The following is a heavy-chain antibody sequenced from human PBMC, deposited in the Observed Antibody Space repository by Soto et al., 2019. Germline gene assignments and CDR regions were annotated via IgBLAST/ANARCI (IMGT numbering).Heavy chain of an antibody. CDR1: GVTFSSYG. J-gene: IGHJ4*02. CDR3: AKDPSGYGDY. Sequence: PGGSLRLCCAASGVTFSSYGMDWDRQAPGKGLEWVAVISYDGSNKYYADSVKGRVTISRDNSKNTLYLQMNSLRAEDTAVYYCAKDPSGYGDYWGQGTLVTVSS. D-gene: IGHD5-18*01. CDR2: ISYDGSNK. V-gene: IGHV3-30*18.